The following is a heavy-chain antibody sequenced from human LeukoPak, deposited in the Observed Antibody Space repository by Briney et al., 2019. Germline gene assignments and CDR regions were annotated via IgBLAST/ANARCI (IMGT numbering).Heavy chain of an antibody. Sequence: ASVKVSCKVSGYTPTELSMHWVRQAPGKGLERMGGFDPEDGETIYAQKFQGRVTMTEDTSTDTAYMELSSLRSEDTAVYYCATSRQDIVVVPAAAGFDYWGQGTLVTVSS. CDR2: FDPEDGET. CDR3: ATSRQDIVVVPAAAGFDY. D-gene: IGHD2-2*01. CDR1: GYTPTELS. J-gene: IGHJ4*02. V-gene: IGHV1-24*01.